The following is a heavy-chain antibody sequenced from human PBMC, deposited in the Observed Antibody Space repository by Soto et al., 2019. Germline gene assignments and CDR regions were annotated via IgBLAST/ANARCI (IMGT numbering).Heavy chain of an antibody. CDR1: GFNFKKFA. CDR3: AKADGQQWLIPHLDN. J-gene: IGHJ4*02. Sequence: GGSLRLSCVASGFNFKKFAMAWVRQAAGEGLEWVSGISCCGGSASYADSVRGRFSIARDDSKNTVSLQLNSLRVEDTAQYYCAKADGQQWLIPHLDNWGQGTLVTVSS. CDR2: ISCCGGSA. V-gene: IGHV3-23*01. D-gene: IGHD6-19*01.